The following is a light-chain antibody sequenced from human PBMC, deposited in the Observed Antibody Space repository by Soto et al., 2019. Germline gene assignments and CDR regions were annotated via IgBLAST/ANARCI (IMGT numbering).Light chain of an antibody. J-gene: IGKJ3*01. CDR3: HQSNSFPFT. Sequence: DIQMTQSPSSVSASVGDRVTITCRASQGISSWLAWYQQKPGKAPKLLIYAASSLQSGVPSRFSGSGSGTDFTLAITTLQPEDFPTYYFHQSNSFPFTFAPSPKVDIK. CDR2: AAS. CDR1: QGISSW. V-gene: IGKV1-12*01.